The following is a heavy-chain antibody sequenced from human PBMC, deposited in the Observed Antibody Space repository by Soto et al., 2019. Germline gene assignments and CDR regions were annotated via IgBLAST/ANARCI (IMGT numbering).Heavy chain of an antibody. V-gene: IGHV4-61*01. J-gene: IGHJ5*02. CDR2: IDYSGST. CDR3: ARDRGSSSDNWFDP. CDR1: CRSFSSGSCH. Sequence: PAETRCLTSTVSCRSFSSGSCHWSWIRHPPGKGLEWIGYIDYSGSTNYNPSLKSRVTISVDTSKNQFSLKLSSVTAADTAVYYCARDRGSSSDNWFDPWGQGTLVTVSS. D-gene: IGHD6-6*01.